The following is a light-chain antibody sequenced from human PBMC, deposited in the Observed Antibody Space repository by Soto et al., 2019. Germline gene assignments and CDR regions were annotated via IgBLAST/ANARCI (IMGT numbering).Light chain of an antibody. CDR3: AAWDDSLNGGV. Sequence: QSVLTQPPSASGTPGQRVTISCSGSSSNIGSNTVNWYRQLPGTAPKLLIYSNNQRPSGVPDRFSGSKSGTSASLAISGLQSEDEADYYCAAWDDSLNGGVFGGGTQLTVL. J-gene: IGLJ2*01. CDR1: SSNIGSNT. CDR2: SNN. V-gene: IGLV1-44*01.